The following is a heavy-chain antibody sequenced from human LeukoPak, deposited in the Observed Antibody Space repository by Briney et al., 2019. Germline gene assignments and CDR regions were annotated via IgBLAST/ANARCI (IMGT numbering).Heavy chain of an antibody. CDR3: ARGEGYSYGPVKY. V-gene: IGHV1-69*05. D-gene: IGHD5-18*01. Sequence: PVKVSCKASGGTFSSYASSWVRQAPGQGLEWMGGIIPIFGTTNYAQKFQGRVTVATDKSTGTAYMELSGLRSEDTAVYYCARGEGYSYGPVKYWGQGTLVTVSS. J-gene: IGHJ4*02. CDR2: IIPIFGTT. CDR1: GGTFSSYA.